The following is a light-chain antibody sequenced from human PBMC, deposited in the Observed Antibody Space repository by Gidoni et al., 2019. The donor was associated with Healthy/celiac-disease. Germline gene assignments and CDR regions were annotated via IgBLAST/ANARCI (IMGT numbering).Light chain of an antibody. CDR1: QSISSW. Sequence: DIQMTQSPSTLSASVGDRVTITCRASQSISSWLAWYQQKPGKAHKLLIYDASSLESGVPSRFSGSGSGTEFTLTISSLQPDDFATYYCQQYNSSPTFGQGTKVEIK. J-gene: IGKJ1*01. CDR3: QQYNSSPT. CDR2: DAS. V-gene: IGKV1-5*01.